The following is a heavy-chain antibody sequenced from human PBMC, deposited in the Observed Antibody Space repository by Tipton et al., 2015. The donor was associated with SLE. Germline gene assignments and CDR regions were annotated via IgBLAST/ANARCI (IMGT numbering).Heavy chain of an antibody. V-gene: IGHV4-59*11. D-gene: IGHD6-19*01. CDR1: GGSISSHY. CDR2: IYYSGST. J-gene: IGHJ3*01. Sequence: TLSLTCTVSGGSISSHYWSWIRQPPGKGLEWIGYIYYSGSTNYNPSLKSRVTISVDTSKKQFSLKLSSVTAADTAVYYCARDSSGWYGLWGQGTMVTVSS. CDR3: ARDSSGWYGL.